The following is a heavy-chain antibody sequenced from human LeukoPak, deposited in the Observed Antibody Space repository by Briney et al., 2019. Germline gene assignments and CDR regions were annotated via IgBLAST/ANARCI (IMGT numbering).Heavy chain of an antibody. D-gene: IGHD3-3*01. CDR2: IYNSGGI. CDR1: GGSISSNY. Sequence: SETLSLTCTVSGGSISSNYWSWIRQPPGKGLEWIGYIYNSGGINYNPSLKSRVAISVDTSKNQFSLKLSSVTAADTAVYYCARRSSYSYFQHWGQGTLVAVSS. CDR3: ARRSSYSYFQH. V-gene: IGHV4-59*12. J-gene: IGHJ1*01.